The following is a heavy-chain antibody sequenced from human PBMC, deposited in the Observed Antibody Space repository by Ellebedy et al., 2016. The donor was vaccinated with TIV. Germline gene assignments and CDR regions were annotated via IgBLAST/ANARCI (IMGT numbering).Heavy chain of an antibody. D-gene: IGHD3-10*01. CDR2: INSDGSST. CDR1: GFTFSSYW. J-gene: IGHJ4*02. V-gene: IGHV3-74*01. Sequence: GESLKISXAASGFTFSSYWMHWVRQAPGKGLVWVSRINSDGSSTSYADSVKGRFTISRDNAKNTLYLQMNSLRAEDTAVYYCARAWGFGPDYWGQGTLVTVSS. CDR3: ARAWGFGPDY.